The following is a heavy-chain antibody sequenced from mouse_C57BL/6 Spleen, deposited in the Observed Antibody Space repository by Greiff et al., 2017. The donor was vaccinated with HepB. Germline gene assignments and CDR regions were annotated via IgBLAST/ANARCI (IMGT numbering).Heavy chain of an antibody. CDR2: ISSGSSTI. Sequence: EVKLMESGGGLVKPGGSLKLSCAASGFTFSDYGMHWVRQAPEKGLEWVAYISSGSSTIYYADTVKGRFTISRDNAKNTLFLQMTSLRSEDTAMYYCARNNYYGSSYYFDVWGTGTTVTVSS. D-gene: IGHD1-1*01. CDR1: GFTFSDYG. CDR3: ARNNYYGSSYYFDV. V-gene: IGHV5-17*01. J-gene: IGHJ1*03.